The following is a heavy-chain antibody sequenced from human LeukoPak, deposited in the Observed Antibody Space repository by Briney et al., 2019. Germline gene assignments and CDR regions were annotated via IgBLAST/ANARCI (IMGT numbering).Heavy chain of an antibody. Sequence: SVKVSCKASGGTFSSYAISWVRQAPGQGLEWMGGIIPIFGTANYAQKFQGRVTITADESTSTAYMELSSLRSEDTAVYCCARRQPSGHNFDYWGQGTLVTVSS. CDR1: GGTFSSYA. CDR3: ARRQPSGHNFDY. CDR2: IIPIFGTA. V-gene: IGHV1-69*13. D-gene: IGHD5-12*01. J-gene: IGHJ4*02.